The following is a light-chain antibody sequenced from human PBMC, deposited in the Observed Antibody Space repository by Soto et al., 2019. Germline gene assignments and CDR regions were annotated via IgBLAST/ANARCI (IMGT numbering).Light chain of an antibody. Sequence: VLWSTQSPSLLSGYTRHRVNLSFRMSQGISSYLAWYQQKPGKAPELLIYAASTLQSGVPSRFSGSGSGTDFTLTIGCLQSEDFATYYCKQYYSFPCTFGKGTKVDIK. V-gene: IGKV1D-8*01. CDR1: QGISSY. CDR2: AAS. CDR3: KQYYSFPCT. J-gene: IGKJ1*01.